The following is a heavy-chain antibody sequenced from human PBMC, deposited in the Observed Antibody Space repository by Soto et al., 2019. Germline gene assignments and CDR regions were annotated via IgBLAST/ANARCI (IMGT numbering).Heavy chain of an antibody. D-gene: IGHD3-3*01. CDR1: GGSISSYY. J-gene: IGHJ5*02. V-gene: IGHV4-59*01. CDR2: IYYSGST. CDR3: ARDLNYDFWSGPGGWFDL. Sequence: SETLSLTCTVSGGSISSYYWSWIRQPPGKGLEWIGYIYYSGSTNYNPSLKSRVTISVDTSKNQFSLKLSSVTAADTAVYYCARDLNYDFWSGPGGWFDLWGQGTLVTVSS.